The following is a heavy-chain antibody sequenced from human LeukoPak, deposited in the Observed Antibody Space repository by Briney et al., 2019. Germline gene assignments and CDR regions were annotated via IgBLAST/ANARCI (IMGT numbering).Heavy chain of an antibody. V-gene: IGHV3-74*01. CDR2: INSDGSTT. Sequence: GGSLRLSCAASGFTFSSYWMHRVRQAPGKGLVWVSRINSDGSTTSYADSVKGRFTISRDNAKNTLYLQMNSLRAEDTAVYYCASRQAAAGLYYWGQGTLVTVSS. CDR1: GFTFSSYW. CDR3: ASRQAAAGLYY. J-gene: IGHJ4*02. D-gene: IGHD6-13*01.